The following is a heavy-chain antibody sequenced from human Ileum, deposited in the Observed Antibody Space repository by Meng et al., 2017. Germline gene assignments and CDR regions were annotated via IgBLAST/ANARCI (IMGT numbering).Heavy chain of an antibody. J-gene: IGHJ4*02. CDR2: IYYSGST. Sequence: HVQLQESGPSLVGPSETLSLAWTGSGGSVSSGSYYWSWIRQPPGKGLEWIGHIYYSGSTNYNPSLKSRVTISVDMSKNQFSLKLNSVTAADTAIYFCARSSTSPASYFFDYWGQGTLVTVSS. CDR3: ARSSTSPASYFFDY. CDR1: GGSVSSGSYY. V-gene: IGHV4-61*01. D-gene: IGHD6-6*01.